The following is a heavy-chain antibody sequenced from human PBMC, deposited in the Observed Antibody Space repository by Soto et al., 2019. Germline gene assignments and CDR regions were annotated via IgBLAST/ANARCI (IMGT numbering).Heavy chain of an antibody. J-gene: IGHJ4*02. Sequence: SETLSLTCTVSGGXISSSSYYWGWIRQPPGKGLEWIGSIYYSGSTYYNPSLKSRVTISVDTSKNQFSLKLSSVTAADTAVYYCARLRDIVVVPAAISGFDYWGQGTLVTVSS. D-gene: IGHD2-2*02. CDR3: ARLRDIVVVPAAISGFDY. V-gene: IGHV4-39*01. CDR1: GGXISSSSYY. CDR2: IYYSGST.